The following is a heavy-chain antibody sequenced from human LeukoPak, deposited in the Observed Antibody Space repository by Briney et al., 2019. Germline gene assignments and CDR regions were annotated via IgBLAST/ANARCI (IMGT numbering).Heavy chain of an antibody. CDR2: INPNSGGT. J-gene: IGHJ5*02. CDR1: GYTFTCYY. CDR3: ARAPTTIFNWFDP. V-gene: IGHV1-2*02. Sequence: GASVKVSCKASGYTFTCYYMHWVRQAPGQGLEWMEWINPNSGGTNYAQKFQGRVTMTRDTSISTAYMELSRLRSDDTAVYYCARAPTTIFNWFDPWGQGTLVTVSS. D-gene: IGHD1-1*01.